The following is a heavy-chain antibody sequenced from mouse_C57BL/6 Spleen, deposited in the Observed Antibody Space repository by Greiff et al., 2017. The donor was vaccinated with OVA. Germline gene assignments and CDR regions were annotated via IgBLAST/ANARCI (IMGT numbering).Heavy chain of an antibody. D-gene: IGHD2-3*01. CDR1: GFSLTSYA. J-gene: IGHJ2*01. V-gene: IGHV2-9-1*01. CDR2: IWTGGGT. Sequence: VKLVESGPGLVAPSQSLSITCTVSGFSLTSYAISWVRQPPGKGLEWLGVIWTGGGTNYNSALISRLSISKDNSKSQVFLKMNILQTDDTARDYCARNPPIYDVYYFDYWGQGTTLTVSS. CDR3: ARNPPIYDVYYFDY.